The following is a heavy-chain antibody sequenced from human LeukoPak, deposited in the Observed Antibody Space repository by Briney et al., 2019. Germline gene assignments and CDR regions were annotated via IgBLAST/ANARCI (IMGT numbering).Heavy chain of an antibody. Sequence: PGGSLRLYCAASGFTFSSYAMSWVRQAPGKGLEWVSAISGSGGSTYYADSVKGRFTISRDNSKNTLYLQMNSLRAEDTAVYYCAKGYDSSGYFGYWGQGTLVTVSS. CDR1: GFTFSSYA. J-gene: IGHJ4*02. V-gene: IGHV3-23*01. D-gene: IGHD3-22*01. CDR3: AKGYDSSGYFGY. CDR2: ISGSGGST.